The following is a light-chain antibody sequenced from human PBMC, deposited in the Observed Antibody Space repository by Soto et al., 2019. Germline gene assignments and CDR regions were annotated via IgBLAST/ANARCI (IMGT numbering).Light chain of an antibody. CDR1: SRDVGGYNY. CDR2: EVS. J-gene: IGLJ1*01. Sequence: QSALTQPASVSGSPGQSITISCTGASRDVGGYNYVSWYQQHSGKAPKLMIYEVSNRPSGDSIRFSGYKSGTTASLTISRLQAEDEADYYCSAYTSSSTLGVFGTGTKVTVL. CDR3: SAYTSSSTLGV. V-gene: IGLV2-14*01.